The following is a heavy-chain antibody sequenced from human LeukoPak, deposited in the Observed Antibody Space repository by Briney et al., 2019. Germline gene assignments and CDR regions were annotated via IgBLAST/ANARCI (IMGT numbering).Heavy chain of an antibody. J-gene: IGHJ4*02. CDR2: IYYSGST. CDR3: ARGGSSWYKDFDY. D-gene: IGHD6-13*01. V-gene: IGHV4-59*08. CDR1: GGSISSYY. Sequence: SETLSLTCTVSGGSISSYYWGWIRQPPGKGLEWIGYIYYSGSTNYNPSLKSRVTISVDTSKNQFSLKLSSVTAADTAVYYCARGGSSWYKDFDYWGQGTLVTVSS.